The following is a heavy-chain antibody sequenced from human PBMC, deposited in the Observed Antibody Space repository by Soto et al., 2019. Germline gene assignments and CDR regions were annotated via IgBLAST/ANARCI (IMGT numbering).Heavy chain of an antibody. D-gene: IGHD3-16*01. CDR1: GDSVSSNSAA. J-gene: IGHJ4*02. CDR2: TFYRSKWYN. CDR3: ARDVGTVMPFEY. Sequence: SQTLSLTCAISGDSVSSNSAAWNWIRQSPSRGLEWLGRTFYRSKWYNDYAISVKSRIDINPDTSKNQFSLQLNSVTPDDTAVYYCARDVGTVMPFEYWGQGTLVTSPQ. V-gene: IGHV6-1*01.